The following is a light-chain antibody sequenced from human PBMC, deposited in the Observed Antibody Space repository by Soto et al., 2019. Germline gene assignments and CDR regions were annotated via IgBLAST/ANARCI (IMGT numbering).Light chain of an antibody. Sequence: QSVLTQPRSVSGSPGQSVTISCTGTSSDVGGYIYLSWYQHHPVKGPKLMIYDVSKRPSGVPDRFSGSKSGNTACLTISGLQAEDEADYSCCSYAGSNTFYVFGTGTKVTVL. CDR1: SSDVGGYIY. V-gene: IGLV2-11*01. J-gene: IGLJ1*01. CDR3: CSYAGSNTFYV. CDR2: DVS.